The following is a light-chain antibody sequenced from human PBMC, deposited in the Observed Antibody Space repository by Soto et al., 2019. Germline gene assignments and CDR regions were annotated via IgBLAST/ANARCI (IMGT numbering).Light chain of an antibody. CDR3: QERSGWPRA. CDR2: DSS. Sequence: EIVLTQSPATLSLSPGERATLSCRASQSISRYLAWYQQKPGQAPRLLIYDSSNRATGIPARFSGSGSGTDFTLTISSLAPEDFAVYFCQERSGWPRAFGQGTKVDIK. CDR1: QSISRY. J-gene: IGKJ1*01. V-gene: IGKV3-11*01.